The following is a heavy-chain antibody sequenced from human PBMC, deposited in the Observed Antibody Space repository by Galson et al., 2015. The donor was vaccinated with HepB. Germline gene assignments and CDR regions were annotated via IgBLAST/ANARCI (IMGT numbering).Heavy chain of an antibody. V-gene: IGHV3-23*01. CDR1: ELTFSNFA. CDR2: ISGSGVGI. J-gene: IGHJ4*02. D-gene: IGHD3-16*01. CDR3: AKLSRDYIWGSYKDY. Sequence: SLRLSCAASELTFSNFAMSWVRQAPGKGLEWVSGISGSGVGIYYADSVKGRFTISRDNSKKTLYVQMNSLRAEDTAVYYCAKLSRDYIWGSYKDYWGQGTLVTVSS.